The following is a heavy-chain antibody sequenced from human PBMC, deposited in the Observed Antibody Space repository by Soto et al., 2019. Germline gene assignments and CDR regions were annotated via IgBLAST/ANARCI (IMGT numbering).Heavy chain of an antibody. J-gene: IGHJ6*03. V-gene: IGHV4-34*01. CDR3: ATGDDFWSGYYSGMSYYYYMDV. CDR1: GGSFSGYY. Sequence: QVQLQQWGAGLLKPSETLSLTCAVYGGSFSGYYWSWIRQPPGKGLEWIGELNHSGSTNYNPSLKSRVTISVDTSKNQSSLKLSFVTAADTAVYYCATGDDFWSGYYSGMSYYYYMDVWGKGTTVTVSS. D-gene: IGHD3-3*01. CDR2: LNHSGST.